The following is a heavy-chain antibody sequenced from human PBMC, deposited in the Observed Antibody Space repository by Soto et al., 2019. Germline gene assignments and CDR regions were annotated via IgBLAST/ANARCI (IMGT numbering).Heavy chain of an antibody. CDR2: IYYSGST. V-gene: IGHV4-39*01. J-gene: IGHJ6*02. Sequence: SETLSLTCTVSGGSISSSSYYWGWIRQPPGKGLEWIGSIYYSGSTYYNPSLKSRVTISVDTSKNQFSLKLSSVTAADTAVYYCAIVVVPAALGYHYFYGMDVWGQGTTVTAS. D-gene: IGHD2-2*01. CDR3: AIVVVPAALGYHYFYGMDV. CDR1: GGSISSSSYY.